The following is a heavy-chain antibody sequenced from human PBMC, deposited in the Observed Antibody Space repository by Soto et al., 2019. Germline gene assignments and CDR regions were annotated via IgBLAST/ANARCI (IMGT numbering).Heavy chain of an antibody. J-gene: IGHJ3*02. CDR1: GFPFSSYS. CDR3: EKGIRGWGSYYTSVFDM. D-gene: IGHD3-10*01. Sequence: GGSLRLSCATSGFPFSSYSMSWVRQAPGKGLEWVSGISGSGGSTYYADSVKGRFTISRDNSKNTLYVQMNNLRAEDTAVYYCEKGIRGWGSYYTSVFDMGGKGKRVTVSS. V-gene: IGHV3-23*01. CDR2: ISGSGGST.